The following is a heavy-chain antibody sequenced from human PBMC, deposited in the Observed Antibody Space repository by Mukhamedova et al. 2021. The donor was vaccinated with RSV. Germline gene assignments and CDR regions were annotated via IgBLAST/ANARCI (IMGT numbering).Heavy chain of an antibody. Sequence: INAGNGNTKYSQKFQGRVTITRDTSASTAYMELSSLRSEDTAVYYCASSTFGYSSGYYYGMDVWGQGTTVTVSS. D-gene: IGHD6-19*01. CDR2: INAGNGNT. CDR3: ASSTFGYSSGYYYGMDV. V-gene: IGHV1-3*01. J-gene: IGHJ6*02.